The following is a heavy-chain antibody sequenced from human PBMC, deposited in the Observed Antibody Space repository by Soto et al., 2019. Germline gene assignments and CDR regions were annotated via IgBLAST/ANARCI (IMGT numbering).Heavy chain of an antibody. CDR1: GFHFTSYA. CDR3: ANEKNGFCDADGCRHYYDF. D-gene: IGHD3-3*01. V-gene: IGHV3-23*01. Sequence: EVRLLESGGGSVQSGGSLRLSCRTSGFHFTSYAMSWVRQAPGRGREWISGASGGGDAKYYSDSVKGRFPVSRDTSKSTMFLQRTGLRVEDTAIYFCANEKNGFCDADGCRHYYDFWGQGALVTVAP. CDR2: ASGGGDAK. J-gene: IGHJ4*02.